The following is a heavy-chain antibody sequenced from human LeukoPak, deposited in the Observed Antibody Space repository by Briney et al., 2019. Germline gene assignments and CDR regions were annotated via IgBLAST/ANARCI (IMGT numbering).Heavy chain of an antibody. Sequence: PGRSLRLSCAASGFTFSSYGMHWVRQAPGKGLEWVAVIWYDGSNKYYADSVKGRLTISRDNSKNTLYLQMNSLRAEDTAVYYCARGGGQSRDFDYWGQGTLVTVSS. CDR2: IWYDGSNK. J-gene: IGHJ4*02. CDR1: GFTFSSYG. CDR3: ARGGGQSRDFDY. V-gene: IGHV3-33*01.